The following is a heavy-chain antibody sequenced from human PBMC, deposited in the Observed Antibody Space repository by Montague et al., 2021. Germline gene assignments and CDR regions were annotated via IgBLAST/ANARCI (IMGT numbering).Heavy chain of an antibody. CDR1: GASINSSPYY. CDR2: ICYSANT. D-gene: IGHD2-21*02. Sequence: SETLSLTCTVSGASINSSPYYWGWIRQPPGKGLEWIGSICYSANTYYNPSLKSRLSISVDTTKNQFSLRLKSVTAADTAVYHCARVDCDGDCYTFDPWGQGTLVTVSS. CDR3: ARVDCDGDCYTFDP. J-gene: IGHJ5*02. V-gene: IGHV4-39*01.